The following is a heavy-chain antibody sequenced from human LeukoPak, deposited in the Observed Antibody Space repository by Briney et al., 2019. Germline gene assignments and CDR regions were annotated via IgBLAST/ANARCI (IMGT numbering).Heavy chain of an antibody. V-gene: IGHV4-39*01. Sequence: NPSETLSLTCTVSGGSISSSSYYWGWIRQPPGKGLEWIGNIYYSGSTYYKPSLKSRVTISVDTSKNQFSLKLSSVTAADTAVYYCAGLYGSGSYYGYWGQGTLVTVSS. D-gene: IGHD3-10*01. CDR3: AGLYGSGSYYGY. J-gene: IGHJ4*02. CDR2: IYYSGST. CDR1: GGSISSSSYY.